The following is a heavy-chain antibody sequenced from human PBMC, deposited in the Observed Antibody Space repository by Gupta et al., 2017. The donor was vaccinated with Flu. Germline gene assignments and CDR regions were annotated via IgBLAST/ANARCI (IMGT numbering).Heavy chain of an antibody. CDR2: INHSGST. J-gene: IGHJ4*02. D-gene: IGHD3-3*01. V-gene: IGHV4-34*01. CDR1: GGSFSGYY. Sequence: QVQLQQWGAGLLKPSETLSLTCAVYGGSFSGYYWSWIRQPPGKGLEWIGEINHSGSTNYNPSLKSRVTISVDTSKNQFSLKLSSVTAADTAVYYCARGPRGPPIFGVVILYYFDYWGQGTLVTVSS. CDR3: ARGPRGPPIFGVVILYYFDY.